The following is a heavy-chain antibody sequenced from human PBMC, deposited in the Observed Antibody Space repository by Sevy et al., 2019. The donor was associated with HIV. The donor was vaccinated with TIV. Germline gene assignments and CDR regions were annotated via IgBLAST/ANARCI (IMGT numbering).Heavy chain of an antibody. CDR1: GYTFIKHP. CDR3: ARDSDGSGRYYLDYFDS. CDR2: IRTYNGET. J-gene: IGHJ4*02. V-gene: IGHV1-18*01. D-gene: IGHD3-22*01. Sequence: ASVKVSCKTSGYTFIKHPLSWVRQAPGQGLEWMGCIRTYNGETKYEQKFQGRATMTTETSTSTAYMELRSLRSDDTAVYYCARDSDGSGRYYLDYFDSWGQGTLVTVSS.